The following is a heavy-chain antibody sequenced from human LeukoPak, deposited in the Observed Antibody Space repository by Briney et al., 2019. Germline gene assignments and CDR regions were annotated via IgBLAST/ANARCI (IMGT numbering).Heavy chain of an antibody. D-gene: IGHD3-22*01. CDR2: IVVGSGNT. J-gene: IGHJ4*02. CDR3: AAGGYDSSGY. CDR1: GFTLTSSA. Sequence: ASVKVSCKASGFTLTSSAMQWVRQARGQRLEWIGWIVVGSGNTNYAQRFQERVTITRDMSTSTAYMELSSLRSEDTAVYYCAAGGYDSSGYWGQGTLVTVSS. V-gene: IGHV1-58*02.